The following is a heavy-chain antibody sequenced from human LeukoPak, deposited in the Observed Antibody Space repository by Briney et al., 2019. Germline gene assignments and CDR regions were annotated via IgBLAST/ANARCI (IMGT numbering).Heavy chain of an antibody. CDR1: GYTFTSYG. V-gene: IGHV1-18*01. D-gene: IGHD6-19*01. J-gene: IGHJ4*02. Sequence: ASVKVSCKASGYTFTSYGISWVRQAPGQGLEWMGWISVYNGNTNYAQKLQGRVTMTTDTSTRTAHMELRSLRSDDTAVYYCVRNGSGWTGDYWGQGTLVTVSS. CDR3: VRNGSGWTGDY. CDR2: ISVYNGNT.